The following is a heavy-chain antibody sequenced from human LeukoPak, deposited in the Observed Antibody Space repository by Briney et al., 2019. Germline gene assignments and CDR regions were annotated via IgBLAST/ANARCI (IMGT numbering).Heavy chain of an antibody. D-gene: IGHD6-19*01. CDR2: INHSGST. Sequence: SETLSLTCAVYGGSFSGYYWSWIRQPPGKGLEWIGEINHSGSTNYNSSLKSRVTISVDTSKNQFSLKLSSVTAADTAVYYCAREVFNIAVAGTDDSWFDPWGQGTLVTVSS. CDR1: GGSFSGYY. CDR3: AREVFNIAVAGTDDSWFDP. V-gene: IGHV4-34*01. J-gene: IGHJ5*02.